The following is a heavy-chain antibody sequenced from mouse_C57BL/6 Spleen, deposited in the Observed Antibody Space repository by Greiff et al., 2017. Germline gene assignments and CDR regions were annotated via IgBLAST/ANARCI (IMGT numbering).Heavy chain of an antibody. V-gene: IGHV1-85*01. J-gene: IGHJ3*01. CDR3: AETAQAWFAY. CDR2: IYPRDGST. Sequence: QVHVKQSGPELVKPGASVKLSCKASGYTFTSYDINWVKQRPGQGLEWIGWIYPRDGSTKYNEKFKGKATLTVDTSSSTAYMELHSLTSEDSAVYFCAETAQAWFAYWGQGTLVTVSA. D-gene: IGHD3-2*02. CDR1: GYTFTSYD.